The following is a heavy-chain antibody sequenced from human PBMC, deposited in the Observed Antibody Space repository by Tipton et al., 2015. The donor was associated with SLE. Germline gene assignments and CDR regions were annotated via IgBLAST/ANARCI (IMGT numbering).Heavy chain of an antibody. J-gene: IGHJ3*01. Sequence: LRLSCTVSGGSISSNSHRWGWIRQTPGKGLEWIGSAFYTGSTYYNPSLKSRVTISVDTSKNQFSLKLNSVTAADTAVYYCARLYGSDFDFWGQGTMVIVSS. V-gene: IGHV4-39*07. CDR1: GGSISSNSHR. D-gene: IGHD2-2*02. CDR3: ARLYGSDFDF. CDR2: AFYTGST.